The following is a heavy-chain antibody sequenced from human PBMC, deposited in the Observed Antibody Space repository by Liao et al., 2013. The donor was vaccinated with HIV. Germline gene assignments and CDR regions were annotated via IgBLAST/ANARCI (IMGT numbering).Heavy chain of an antibody. CDR1: GGSISSYY. V-gene: IGHV4-59*01. CDR2: IYYTGST. CDR3: ARGAFSGSYYHY. J-gene: IGHJ4*02. Sequence: QVQLQESGPGLVKPSETLSLTCTVSGGSISSYYWSWIRQPPGKGLEWIGYIYYTGSTNYNPSLKSRVTISVDTSKNQFSLKLSSVTAADTAVYYCARGAFSGSYYHYWGQGTLVTVSS. D-gene: IGHD1-26*01.